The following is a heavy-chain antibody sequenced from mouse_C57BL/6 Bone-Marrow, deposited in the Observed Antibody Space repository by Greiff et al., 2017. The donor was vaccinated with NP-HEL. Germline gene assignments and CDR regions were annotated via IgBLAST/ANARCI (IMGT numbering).Heavy chain of an antibody. V-gene: IGHV1-72*01. D-gene: IGHD2-2*01. CDR3: AREDGNLLWLRRGDYYAMDY. CDR1: GYTFTSYW. CDR2: IDPNSGGT. J-gene: IGHJ4*01. Sequence: QVQLQQPGAELVKPGASVKLSCKASGYTFTSYWMHWVKQRPGRGLEWIGRIDPNSGGTKYNEKFKSKATLTVDKPSSTAYMQLSSLTSEDSAVYYCAREDGNLLWLRRGDYYAMDYWGQGTSVTVSS.